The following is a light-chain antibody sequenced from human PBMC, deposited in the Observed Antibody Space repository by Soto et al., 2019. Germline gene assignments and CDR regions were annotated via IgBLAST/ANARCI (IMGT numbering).Light chain of an antibody. J-gene: IGKJ1*01. Sequence: EMLITQSPATLSVSPGERATLSCRASQSVSSKLAWYQQKPGQAPRLLMYGASTRATGIPGRFSGSGSGTDFTLTISCLQSEDFEPYYCQQYYSFPRTFGQGTKVDIK. CDR2: GAS. CDR1: QSVSSK. CDR3: QQYYSFPRT. V-gene: IGKV3-15*01.